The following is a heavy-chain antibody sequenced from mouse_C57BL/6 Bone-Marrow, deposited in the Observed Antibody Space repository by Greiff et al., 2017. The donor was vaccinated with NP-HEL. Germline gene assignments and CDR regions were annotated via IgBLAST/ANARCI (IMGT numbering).Heavy chain of an antibody. V-gene: IGHV1-22*01. Sequence: VQLKQSGPELVKPGASVKMSCKASGYTFTDYNMHWVKQSHGKSLEWIGYINPNNGGTSYNQKFKGKATLTVNKSSSTAYMELRSLTSEDSAVYYCARKEGDYYGSSYPYWYFDVWGTGTTVTVSS. CDR3: ARKEGDYYGSSYPYWYFDV. J-gene: IGHJ1*03. CDR2: INPNNGGT. D-gene: IGHD1-1*01. CDR1: GYTFTDYN.